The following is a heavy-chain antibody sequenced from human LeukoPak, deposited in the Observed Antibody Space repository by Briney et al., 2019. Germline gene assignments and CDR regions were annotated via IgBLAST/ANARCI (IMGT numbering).Heavy chain of an antibody. CDR2: ISASGGTT. Sequence: GGSLRLSCAGSGFTFSTYGMHWVRQAPGKGLEWVSSISASGGTTYYADSVKGRFTISRDTSKHTLYLQMNNLRAEDTAVYYCAKVESGYYAIYYSYYYYMDVWGKGTTVTVSS. CDR1: GFTFSTYG. CDR3: AKVESGYYAIYYSYYYYMDV. V-gene: IGHV3-23*01. J-gene: IGHJ6*03. D-gene: IGHD3-22*01.